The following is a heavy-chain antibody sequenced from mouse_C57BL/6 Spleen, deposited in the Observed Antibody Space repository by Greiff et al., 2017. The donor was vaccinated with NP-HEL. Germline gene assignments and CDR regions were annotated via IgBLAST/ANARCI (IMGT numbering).Heavy chain of an antibody. CDR2: IDPSPGNT. J-gene: IGHJ1*03. V-gene: IGHV14-3*01. Sequence: VQLQQSVAELVRPLVVGKVDGTGVCCTSHTASRHFSPPVPSQVLEFILMIDPSPGNTKYAPKFQGKATITADTSSNTAYLQLSSLTSEDTAIYYCARSGATMITTDWYFDVWGTGTTVTVSS. CDR1: CCTSHTAS. D-gene: IGHD2-4*01. CDR3: ARSGATMITTDWYFDV.